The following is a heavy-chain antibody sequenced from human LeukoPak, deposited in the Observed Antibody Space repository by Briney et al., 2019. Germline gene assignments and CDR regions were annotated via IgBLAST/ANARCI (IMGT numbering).Heavy chain of an antibody. D-gene: IGHD5-18*01. CDR1: GYTFTGYY. Sequence: ASVKVSCKASGYTFTGYYMHWVRQAPGQGLEWMGWISAYNGNTNYAQKLQGRVTMTTDTSTSTAYMELRSLRSDDTAVYYCARARGYSYGSEVDYWGQGTLVTVSS. CDR2: ISAYNGNT. CDR3: ARARGYSYGSEVDY. V-gene: IGHV1-18*04. J-gene: IGHJ4*02.